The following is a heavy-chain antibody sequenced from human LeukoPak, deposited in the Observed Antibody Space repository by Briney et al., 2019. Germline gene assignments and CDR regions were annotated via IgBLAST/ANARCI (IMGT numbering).Heavy chain of an antibody. CDR1: GFTFSSYE. CDR2: ITSSGSTM. Sequence: PGGSLRLSCAASGFTFSSYEMHWVRQAPGKGLEWVSYITSSGSTMYCADSVKGRFTISRDNAKNSLYLQMSSLRAEDTAVYYCETLRPRQQLVVDHWGQGTLVTVSS. CDR3: ETLRPRQQLVVDH. J-gene: IGHJ4*02. D-gene: IGHD6-13*01. V-gene: IGHV3-48*03.